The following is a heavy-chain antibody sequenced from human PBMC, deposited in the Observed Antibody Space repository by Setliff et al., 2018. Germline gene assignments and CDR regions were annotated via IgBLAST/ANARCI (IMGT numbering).Heavy chain of an antibody. CDR1: GYSFTSYD. J-gene: IGHJ4*02. V-gene: IGHV1-8*01. CDR3: SKLVRYCTTTACQGASGAEF. D-gene: IGHD2-8*01. CDR2: VSPIDDGKP. Sequence: ASVKVSCKASGYSFTSYDINWVRLAAGQGLEWMGWVSPIDDGKPGYAQKFQGRVTITWVTSISTAYMELSSLTSDDTAVYYCSKLVRYCTTTACQGASGAEFWGQGTLVTVSS.